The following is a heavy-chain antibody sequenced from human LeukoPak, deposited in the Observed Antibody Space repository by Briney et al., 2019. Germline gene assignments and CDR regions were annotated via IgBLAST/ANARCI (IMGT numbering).Heavy chain of an antibody. J-gene: IGHJ5*02. Sequence: ASVKVSCKASGYTFTSYDINWVRQAIGQGLEWMGWMNPNSGNTGYAQKFQGRVTMTRNTSISTAYMELSSLRSEDTAVYYCARGPVPENWFDPWGQGTLVTVSS. CDR3: ARGPVPENWFDP. CDR2: MNPNSGNT. V-gene: IGHV1-8*01. CDR1: GYTFTSYD. D-gene: IGHD1-14*01.